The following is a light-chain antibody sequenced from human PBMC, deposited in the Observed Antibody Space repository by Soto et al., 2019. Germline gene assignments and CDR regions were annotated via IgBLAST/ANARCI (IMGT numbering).Light chain of an antibody. CDR1: QTTNSY. CDR2: AAS. V-gene: IGKV1-39*01. J-gene: IGKJ1*01. CDR3: QQSYSTPWT. Sequence: DIQMTQSPSSLSASVGDRVTITCRASQTTNSYLNWYQQKPGKAPNLRISAASSLQSGVPSRFSGSGSGTDFTLPISSLQPEDFANYYCQQSYSTPWTFGQGTKVEIK.